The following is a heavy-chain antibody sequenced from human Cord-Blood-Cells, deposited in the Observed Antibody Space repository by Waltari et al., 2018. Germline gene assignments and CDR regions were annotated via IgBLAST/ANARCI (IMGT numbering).Heavy chain of an antibody. Sequence: QVQLVQSGAQVKTPGASVKVSCKAAGYTFTSYDVNLVRQASGQGLEWMGWMNPNSGNTGYAQKFQGRVTMTRNTSISTAYMELSSLRSEDTAVYYCARADVDTAIDYWGQVTLVTVSS. D-gene: IGHD5-18*01. CDR2: MNPNSGNT. CDR1: GYTFTSYD. CDR3: ARADVDTAIDY. J-gene: IGHJ4*02. V-gene: IGHV1-8*01.